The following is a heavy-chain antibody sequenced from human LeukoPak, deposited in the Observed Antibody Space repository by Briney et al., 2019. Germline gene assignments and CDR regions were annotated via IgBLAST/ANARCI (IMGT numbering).Heavy chain of an antibody. CDR2: ISSSSTYK. V-gene: IGHV3-21*01. J-gene: IGHJ4*02. Sequence: GGSLRLSCAASGFTFNDYNMNWVRQAPAKGLEGVATISSSSTYKTYADSGKGRFSISRDNTKNSLYLQIHSLTAEDTAVYYCVRRSSALAYYFDYWGQGTLVTVSS. CDR3: VRRSSALAYYFDY. CDR1: GFTFNDYN. D-gene: IGHD3-16*01.